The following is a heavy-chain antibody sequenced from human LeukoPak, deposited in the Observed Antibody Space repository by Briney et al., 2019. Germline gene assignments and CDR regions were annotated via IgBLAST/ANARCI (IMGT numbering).Heavy chain of an antibody. J-gene: IGHJ5*02. D-gene: IGHD6-13*01. CDR3: ARDPGSSWSRWFDP. CDR2: IYTTGNT. CDR1: GGSISSYY. V-gene: IGHV4-4*07. Sequence: PSETLSLTCTVSGGSISSYYWSWIRQPAGKGLECIGPIYTTGNTNYNPSLKSRVTTSVDTSKNQFSLKLSSVTAADTAVYYCARDPGSSWSRWFDPWGQGTLVTVSS.